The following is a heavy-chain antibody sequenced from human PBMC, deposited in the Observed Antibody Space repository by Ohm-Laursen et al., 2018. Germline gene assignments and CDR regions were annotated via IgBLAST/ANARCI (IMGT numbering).Heavy chain of an antibody. Sequence: SLRLSCAASGFPFSAYSMNWVRQAPGKGLEWVANIKPDGSEKHYVGSVRGRFTLSRDNAKNLVYLQMSSLRAEDTAVYYCATSANYAWRDWGQGTLVTVSS. CDR3: ATSANYAWRD. CDR1: GFPFSAYS. J-gene: IGHJ4*02. D-gene: IGHD4/OR15-4a*01. CDR2: IKPDGSEK. V-gene: IGHV3-7*01.